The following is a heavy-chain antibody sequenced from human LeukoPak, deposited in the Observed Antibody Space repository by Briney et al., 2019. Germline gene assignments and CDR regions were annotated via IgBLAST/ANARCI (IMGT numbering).Heavy chain of an antibody. J-gene: IGHJ4*02. D-gene: IGHD4-17*01. V-gene: IGHV1-69*04. CDR2: IIPILGIA. CDR1: GGTFSSYA. CDR3: ARAGAAGYGDLHFDH. Sequence: SVKVSCKASGGTFSSYAISWVRQAPGQGLEWMGRIIPILGIANYAQKFRGRVTITADKSTSTAYMELSSLRSEDTAVYYCARAGAAGYGDLHFDHWGQGTLVTVSS.